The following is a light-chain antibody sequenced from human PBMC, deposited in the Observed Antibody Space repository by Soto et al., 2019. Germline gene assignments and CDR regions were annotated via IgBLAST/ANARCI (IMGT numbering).Light chain of an antibody. CDR3: QHYNNWIAS. CDR2: GAS. CDR1: QTITSN. J-gene: IGKJ4*01. Sequence: EVVMTQSPATLSVSPGNTVTLSCRANQTITSNLAWYQQKPGQAPRLLIYGASTMATGIPVRFSGSGSGTEFTLTIRSLQSEDFAVYYCQHYNNWIASFGGGTKVEIK. V-gene: IGKV3-15*01.